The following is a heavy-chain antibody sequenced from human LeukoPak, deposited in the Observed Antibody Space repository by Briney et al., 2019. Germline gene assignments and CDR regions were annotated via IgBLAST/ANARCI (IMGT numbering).Heavy chain of an antibody. CDR3: ARGEGSPYFDY. V-gene: IGHV3-66*02. CDR1: GFTVSSNY. CDR2: IYSGGST. Sequence: TGGSLRLSCAASGFTVSSNYMSWIRQAPGKGLEWVSVIYSGGSTYYADSVKGRFTISRDNYKNTLYLQMNSLRAEDTAVYYCARGEGSPYFDYWGQGTLVTVSS. D-gene: IGHD3-10*01. J-gene: IGHJ4*02.